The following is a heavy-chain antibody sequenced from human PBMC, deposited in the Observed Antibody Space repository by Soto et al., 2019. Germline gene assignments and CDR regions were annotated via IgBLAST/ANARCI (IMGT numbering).Heavy chain of an antibody. Sequence: GASVKVSCKASGGTFSSYAISWVRQAPGQGLEWMGGIIPIFGTANYAQKFQGRVTMTRNTSISTAYMELSSLRSEDTAVYYCARGNIPDYDFWSGPNAPVWGQGTMVTVSS. CDR1: GGTFSSYA. D-gene: IGHD3-3*01. CDR2: IIPIFGTA. CDR3: ARGNIPDYDFWSGPNAPV. V-gene: IGHV1-69*05. J-gene: IGHJ3*01.